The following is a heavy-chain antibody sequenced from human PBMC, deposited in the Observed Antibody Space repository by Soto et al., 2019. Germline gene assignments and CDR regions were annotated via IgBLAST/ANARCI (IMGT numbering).Heavy chain of an antibody. CDR3: ARVSSSRKVGYGMDV. CDR2: IYHSAST. Sequence: QVQLQESGPGLVKPSGTLSLTCAVSGGSISSSNWWSWVRQPPGKGLERIGEIYHSASTKYNPSLKSRVTISVDKSKNQFSLKLSSVTAADTAVYYCARVSSSRKVGYGMDVWGQGTTVTVSS. D-gene: IGHD6-13*01. V-gene: IGHV4-4*02. J-gene: IGHJ6*02. CDR1: GGSISSSNW.